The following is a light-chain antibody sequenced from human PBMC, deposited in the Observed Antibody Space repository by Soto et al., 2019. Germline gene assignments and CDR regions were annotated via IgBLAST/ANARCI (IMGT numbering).Light chain of an antibody. V-gene: IGLV1-40*01. CDR3: QSYDSSLSAYV. Sequence: QSALTQPPSVSGAPGQRVTISCTGSSSNIGAGYDVHWYQQLPGPAPKLLIYGNSNRPSGVPDRFYGSNSGTSASLAITGLQAGDEDDYYCQSYDSSLSAYVFGTGTKLTVL. J-gene: IGLJ1*01. CDR2: GNS. CDR1: SSNIGAGYD.